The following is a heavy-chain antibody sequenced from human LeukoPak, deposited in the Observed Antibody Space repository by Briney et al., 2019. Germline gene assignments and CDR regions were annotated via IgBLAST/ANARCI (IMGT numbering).Heavy chain of an antibody. CDR2: IDPEDNEK. CDR1: GQTYTDYY. J-gene: IGHJ3*02. D-gene: IGHD4-23*01. CDR3: ATVVGGFCGNSTCPRHAFHI. V-gene: IGHV1-69-2*01. Sequence: ASVKVSCKISGQTYTDYYIHWVQQAPGRGLEWMGLIDPEDNEKTYAERFEDRLTITADTSLDTAYMELSSLRSEDTAMYYCATVVGGFCGNSTCPRHAFHIWGQGTMVTVSS.